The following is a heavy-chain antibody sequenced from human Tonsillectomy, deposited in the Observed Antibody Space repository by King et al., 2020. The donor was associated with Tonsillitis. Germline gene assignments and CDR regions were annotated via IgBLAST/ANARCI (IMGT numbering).Heavy chain of an antibody. D-gene: IGHD6-19*01. CDR3: AKVIWAVADGFEN. CDR2: ISYDGSDT. J-gene: IGHJ4*02. CDR1: GFRFSDYG. Sequence: ESGGGVVQPGRSLRLSCAASGFRFSDYGMHWVRQAAGKGLEWVAVISYDGSDTFYSDSVKGRFTISRDNSKSTVFLQMNSLRPEDTAVYFCAKVIWAVADGFENWGQGNMVTVSS. V-gene: IGHV3-30*18.